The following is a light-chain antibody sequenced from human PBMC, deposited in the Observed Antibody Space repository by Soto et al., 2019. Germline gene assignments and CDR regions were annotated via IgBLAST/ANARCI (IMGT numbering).Light chain of an antibody. V-gene: IGKV1-33*01. CDR2: YAS. CDR3: QQYDNLPPYT. CDR1: QDIRNR. Sequence: DIQMTQSPSSLSASVGDRVTITCQASQDIRNRLNWYHQKPGKAPKLLIYYASNLETGVPSRFSGSGSGTDFTFTISSLQPEDIATYYCQQYDNLPPYTFCQGTKLEIK. J-gene: IGKJ2*01.